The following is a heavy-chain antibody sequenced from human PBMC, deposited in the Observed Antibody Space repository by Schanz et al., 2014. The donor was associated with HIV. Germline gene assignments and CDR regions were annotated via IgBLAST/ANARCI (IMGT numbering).Heavy chain of an antibody. V-gene: IGHV1-2*02. CDR2: INPKSGGT. J-gene: IGHJ4*02. CDR1: GYTFTNYY. CDR3: ARDLRASSVASLDY. D-gene: IGHD3-22*01. Sequence: QVQLVQSGAEVKKPGASVKVSCKASGYTFTNYYIHWVRQAPGQGLEWMGWINPKSGGTNYAQKFQGRVTMTRGTSINTAYMXLSRLRSDDTAVYYCARDLRASSVASLDYWGQGTLVTVSS.